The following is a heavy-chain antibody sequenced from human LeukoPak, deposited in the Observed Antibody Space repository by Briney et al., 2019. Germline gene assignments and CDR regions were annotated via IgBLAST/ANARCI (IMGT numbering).Heavy chain of an antibody. V-gene: IGHV4-39*07. CDR2: IYYTGST. J-gene: IGHJ5*02. CDR1: GGSISSSNDY. D-gene: IGHD3-10*01. Sequence: SETLSLTCTVSGGSISSSNDYWGWIRQPPGKGLEWIGNIYYTGSTYYNPSLKSRVAISVDTSKNQFSLKLSSVTAADTAVYYCARGGITMVRGVMFFDPWGQGTLVTVSS. CDR3: ARGGITMVRGVMFFDP.